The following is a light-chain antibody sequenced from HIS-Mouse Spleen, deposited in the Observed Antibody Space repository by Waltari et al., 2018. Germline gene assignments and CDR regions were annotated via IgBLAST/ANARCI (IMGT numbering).Light chain of an antibody. CDR2: LGS. CDR1: QSHLHRNGYNY. J-gene: IGKJ3*01. V-gene: IGKV2-28*01. CDR3: MQALQTPFT. Sequence: IVMTQSPLSLPVTTGDPAAIACRSSQSHLHRNGYNYLDWYLQKPGQSAQLLIYLGSNRASGVPDRFSGSGSGTDFTLKISRVEAEDVGVYYCMQALQTPFTFGPGTKVDIK.